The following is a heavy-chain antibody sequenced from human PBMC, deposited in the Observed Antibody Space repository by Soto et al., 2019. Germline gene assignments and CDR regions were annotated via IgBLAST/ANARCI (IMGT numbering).Heavy chain of an antibody. CDR1: GYSFTSYW. V-gene: IGHV5-51*01. J-gene: IGHJ6*02. CDR3: ASARAWSGYYTPYYYYGMDV. Sequence: ESLKISCKGSGYSFTSYWIGWVRQMPGKGLEWMGIIYPGDSDTRYSPSFQGQVTISADKSISTAYLQWSSLKASDTAMYYCASARAWSGYYTPYYYYGMDVWGQGTTVTVSS. D-gene: IGHD3-3*01. CDR2: IYPGDSDT.